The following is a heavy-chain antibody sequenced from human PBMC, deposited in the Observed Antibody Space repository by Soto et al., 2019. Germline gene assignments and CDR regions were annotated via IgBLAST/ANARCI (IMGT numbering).Heavy chain of an antibody. J-gene: IGHJ4*02. Sequence: GPPPVNPTQNLTPTSTFSVFSLTARGVGVGCIRQPAGKSLDRLALIYWNEGKRYSPSLKSSITITKDTSKNQVVLTMTNMDPVDTATYYCAHSAISISTWFYFDQWGQGTLVTVSS. CDR1: VFSLTARGVG. CDR3: AHSAISISTWFYFDQ. D-gene: IGHD2-2*01. V-gene: IGHV2-5*01. CDR2: IYWNEGK.